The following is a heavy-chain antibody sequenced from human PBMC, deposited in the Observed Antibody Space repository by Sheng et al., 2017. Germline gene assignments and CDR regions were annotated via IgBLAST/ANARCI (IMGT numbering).Heavy chain of an antibody. J-gene: IGHJ5*02. V-gene: IGHV1-2*02. CDR3: ARDLRTAMLTGRYNCFDP. Sequence: QVQLVQSGAEVKKPGASVKVSCKASGYTFTGYYMYWVRQAPGQGLEWMGWINPNSGGTNYAQKFQGRVTMTRDTSISTAYMELSRLRSDDTAVYYCARDLRTAMLTGRYNCFDPWAREPWSPSPQ. CDR1: GYTFTGYY. CDR2: INPNSGGT. D-gene: IGHD5-18*01.